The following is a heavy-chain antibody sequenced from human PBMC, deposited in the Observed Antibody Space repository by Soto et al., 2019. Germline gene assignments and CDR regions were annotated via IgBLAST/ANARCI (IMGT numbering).Heavy chain of an antibody. Sequence: PGGSLRLSCASSGCICSSYAMRWVRLAPGKGLEWVSGISGRGGSSFYGDSVKGRFTISRDNSENRVYLQANSLKAEDTAVYFCVRVAGSGGFYDYWGHGTLVTVSS. D-gene: IGHD3-10*01. J-gene: IGHJ4*01. CDR3: VRVAGSGGFYDY. CDR2: ISGRGGSS. V-gene: IGHV3-23*01. CDR1: GCICSSYA.